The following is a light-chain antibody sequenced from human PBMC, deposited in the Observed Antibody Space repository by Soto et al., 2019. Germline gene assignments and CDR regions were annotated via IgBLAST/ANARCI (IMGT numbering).Light chain of an antibody. V-gene: IGKV1-27*01. J-gene: IGKJ3*01. CDR2: SAS. CDR1: QGIYNF. Sequence: DIQMTQSPLSLTASVGDRVTITCRASQGIYNFLAWYQQKPGKTPKLLMHSASTLQSGVPSRFSGSGSGTDFTLTISSLQPEDVATYYCQKHNSAPFTFGPGTRVDIK. CDR3: QKHNSAPFT.